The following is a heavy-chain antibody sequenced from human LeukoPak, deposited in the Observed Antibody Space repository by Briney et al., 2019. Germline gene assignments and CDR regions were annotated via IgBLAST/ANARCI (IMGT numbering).Heavy chain of an antibody. J-gene: IGHJ4*02. CDR3: AREYDSGSYFYYFDY. V-gene: IGHV3-48*04. D-gene: IGHD1-26*01. Sequence: QPGGSLRLSCAASGFTFRTYAMTWVRQAPGKGLEWVSYISSTSSTIYYADSVKGRFTISRDNAKNSLYLQMNSLRAEDTAVYYCAREYDSGSYFYYFDYWGQGILVTVSS. CDR2: ISSTSSTI. CDR1: GFTFRTYA.